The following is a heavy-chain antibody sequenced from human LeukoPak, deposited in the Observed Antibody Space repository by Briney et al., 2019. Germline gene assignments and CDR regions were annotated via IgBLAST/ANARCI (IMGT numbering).Heavy chain of an antibody. D-gene: IGHD2-21*02. CDR3: ATYYCGGDCYSGYFDY. CDR1: GGSISSSSYY. V-gene: IGHV4-39*01. CDR2: IYYSGST. J-gene: IGHJ4*02. Sequence: PSETLSLTCTVSGGSISSSSYYWGWIRQPPGKGLEWIGNIYYSGSTYYTPSLKSRVTISVDTSKKQFSLKLSSVTAADTAVYYCATYYCGGDCYSGYFDYWGQGTLVTASS.